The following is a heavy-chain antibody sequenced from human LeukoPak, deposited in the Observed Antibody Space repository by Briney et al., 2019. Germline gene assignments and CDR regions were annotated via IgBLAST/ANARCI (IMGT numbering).Heavy chain of an antibody. Sequence: GGSLRLSCAASGFTFSSYAMHWVRQAPGKGLEWVAVLSFDGSNKYYADSVKGRFTISRDNSKNTLYLQMNSLSAEDTAMYYCARVSGDFWSPTTYWGQGTLVTVSS. CDR1: GFTFSSYA. J-gene: IGHJ4*02. CDR3: ARVSGDFWSPTTY. V-gene: IGHV3-30-3*01. D-gene: IGHD3-3*01. CDR2: LSFDGSNK.